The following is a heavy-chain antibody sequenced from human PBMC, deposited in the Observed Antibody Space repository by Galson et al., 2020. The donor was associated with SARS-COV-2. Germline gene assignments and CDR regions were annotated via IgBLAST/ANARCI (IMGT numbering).Heavy chain of an antibody. CDR1: GFTFSSYA. D-gene: IGHD6-13*01. CDR3: AKTAYSSSWSPYFDY. CDR2: ISGRGGST. Sequence: GGSLRLSCAASGFTFSSYAMSWVRQAPGKGLEWVSAISGRGGSTYYADSVKGRFTISRDNSKNTLYLQMNSLRAEDTAVYYCAKTAYSSSWSPYFDYWGQGTLVTVSS. J-gene: IGHJ4*02. V-gene: IGHV3-23*01.